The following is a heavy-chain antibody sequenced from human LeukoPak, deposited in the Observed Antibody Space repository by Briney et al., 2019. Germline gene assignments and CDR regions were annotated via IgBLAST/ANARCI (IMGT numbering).Heavy chain of an antibody. Sequence: PSETLSLTCTVSGGSISSYYWSWIRQPPGKGLEWIGYIYYSGSTNYNPSLKSRVTISVDTSKNQFSLKLSSVTAADTAVYYCARVGYSYGRYYYYMDVWGKATTVTISS. CDR2: IYYSGST. D-gene: IGHD5-18*01. CDR1: GGSISSYY. J-gene: IGHJ6*03. V-gene: IGHV4-59*01. CDR3: ARVGYSYGRYYYYMDV.